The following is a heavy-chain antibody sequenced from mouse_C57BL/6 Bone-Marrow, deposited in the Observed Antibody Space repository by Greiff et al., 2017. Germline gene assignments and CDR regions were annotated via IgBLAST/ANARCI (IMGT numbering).Heavy chain of an antibody. CDR3: ARGGVTSGY. CDR1: GYTFTSYW. J-gene: IGHJ2*01. Sequence: QVQLQQPGAELVKPGASVKLSCKASGYTFTSYWMHWVKQRPGKGLEWIGRIYPGDGDTNYNGKFKGKATLTADKSSSTAYMQLSRLTSEDSAVYFCARGGVTSGYWGQGTTLTVSS. D-gene: IGHD2-2*01. V-gene: IGHV1-82*01. CDR2: IYPGDGDT.